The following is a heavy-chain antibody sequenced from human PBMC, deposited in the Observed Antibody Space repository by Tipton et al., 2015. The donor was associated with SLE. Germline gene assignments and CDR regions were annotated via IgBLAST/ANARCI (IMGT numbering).Heavy chain of an antibody. Sequence: TLSLTCTVSGGSISSSSYYWGWIRQPPGKGLEWIGSIYYSGSTYYNPSLKSRVTISDDTSKNQFPLKLSSVTAAVTAVYYWARLIVGVSSGYWGQGTLGPVSS. CDR1: GGSISSSSYY. CDR2: IYYSGST. CDR3: ARLIVGVSSGY. D-gene: IGHD1-26*01. V-gene: IGHV4-39*06. J-gene: IGHJ4*02.